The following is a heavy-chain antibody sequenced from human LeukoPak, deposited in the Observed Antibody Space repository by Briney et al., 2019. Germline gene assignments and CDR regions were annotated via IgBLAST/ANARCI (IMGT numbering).Heavy chain of an antibody. CDR2: INHSGST. CDR3: AKSNGYGLVDI. Sequence: SETLSLTCAVYGGSFSGYYWSWIRQPPGKGLEWIGEINHSGSTYYNPSLKSRVTISLDTSRNQFSLKLNSVTAADTAVYYCAKSNGYGLVDIWGQGTMVTVSS. V-gene: IGHV4-34*01. D-gene: IGHD3-10*01. CDR1: GGSFSGYY. J-gene: IGHJ3*02.